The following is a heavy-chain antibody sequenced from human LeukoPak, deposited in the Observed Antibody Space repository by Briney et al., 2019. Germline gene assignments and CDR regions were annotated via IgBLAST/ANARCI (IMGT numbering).Heavy chain of an antibody. D-gene: IGHD3-9*01. Sequence: GRSLRLSCAASGFTFSSYGMHWVRQAPGKGLEWVAVISYDGSNKYYADSVKGRFTISRDNSKNTLYLQMNSLRAEDTAVYYCAKDRLSYDIGIVDYWGQGTLVTVSS. CDR3: AKDRLSYDIGIVDY. CDR2: ISYDGSNK. V-gene: IGHV3-30*18. CDR1: GFTFSSYG. J-gene: IGHJ4*02.